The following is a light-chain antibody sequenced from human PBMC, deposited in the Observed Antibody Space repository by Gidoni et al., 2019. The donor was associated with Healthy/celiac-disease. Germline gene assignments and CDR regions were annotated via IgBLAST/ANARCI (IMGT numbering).Light chain of an antibody. CDR2: AAS. CDR3: QQSYSTWT. Sequence: DIQMTQSPSSLSASVGDRVTLTCRASQRISSYLNWYQQKPGKAPQLLIYAASSLQSGVPSRFSGSGYGTDFTHTISSLQHEDVGTEYCQQSYSTWTFGQGTKVEIK. CDR1: QRISSY. V-gene: IGKV1-39*01. J-gene: IGKJ1*01.